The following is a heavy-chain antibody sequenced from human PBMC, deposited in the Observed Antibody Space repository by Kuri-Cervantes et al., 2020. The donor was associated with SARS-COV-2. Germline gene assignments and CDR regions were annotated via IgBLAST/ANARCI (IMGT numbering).Heavy chain of an antibody. CDR1: GFTFSSYA. CDR3: ARETIVVVPAAPTENWFDP. V-gene: IGHV3-30-3*01. Sequence: GGSLRLSCAASGFTFSSYAMHWVRQAPGKGLEWVAVISYDGSNKYYADSVKGRFTISRDNSKNTLYLQMNSLRAEDTAVYYCARETIVVVPAAPTENWFDPWAREPWSPSPQ. CDR2: ISYDGSNK. D-gene: IGHD2-2*01. J-gene: IGHJ5*02.